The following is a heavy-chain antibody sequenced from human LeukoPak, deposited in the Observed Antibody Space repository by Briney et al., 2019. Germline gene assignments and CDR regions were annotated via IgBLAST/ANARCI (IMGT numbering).Heavy chain of an antibody. Sequence: PSETLSLTCTVSGGSISSGGYYWSWIRQPPGKGLEWIGYIYHSGSTYYNPSLKSRVTISVDRSKNQFSLKLSSVTAADTAVYYCARAHYSYYFDYWGQGTLVTVSS. D-gene: IGHD2-15*01. V-gene: IGHV4-30-2*01. CDR3: ARAHYSYYFDY. CDR2: IYHSGST. J-gene: IGHJ4*02. CDR1: GGSISSGGYY.